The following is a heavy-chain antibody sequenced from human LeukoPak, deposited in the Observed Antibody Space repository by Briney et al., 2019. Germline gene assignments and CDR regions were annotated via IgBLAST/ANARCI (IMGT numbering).Heavy chain of an antibody. V-gene: IGHV1-2*02. CDR1: GYTFTGYY. CDR2: INPNSGGT. D-gene: IGHD3-22*01. Sequence: GASVKVSCKASGYTFTGYYMHWVRQAPGQGLEWMGWINPNSGGTNYAQKFQGRVTMTRDTSISTAYMELSRLRSDDTAVYYCARGSGEDYYDSSGYYWRYYFDYWGQGTLATVSP. J-gene: IGHJ4*02. CDR3: ARGSGEDYYDSSGYYWRYYFDY.